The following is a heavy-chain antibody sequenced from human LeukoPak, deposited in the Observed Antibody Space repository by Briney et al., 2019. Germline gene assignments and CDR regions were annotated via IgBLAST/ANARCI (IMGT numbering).Heavy chain of an antibody. CDR3: AKTTCSGGSCYLDAFDI. CDR2: ISYDGSNK. Sequence: GRSLRLSCAASGFTFSSYGMHWVRQAPGKGLEWVAVISYDGSNKYYADSVKGRFTISRDNSKNTLYLRMNSQRAEDTAVYYCAKTTCSGGSCYLDAFDIWGQGTMVTVSS. CDR1: GFTFSSYG. V-gene: IGHV3-30*18. D-gene: IGHD2-15*01. J-gene: IGHJ3*02.